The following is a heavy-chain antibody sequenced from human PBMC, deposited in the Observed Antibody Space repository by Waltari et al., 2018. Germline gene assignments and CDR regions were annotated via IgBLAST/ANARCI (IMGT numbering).Heavy chain of an antibody. CDR2: IIPIFGTA. CDR1: GGPFSTYV. J-gene: IGHJ5*02. V-gene: IGHV1-69*12. CDR3: ARGVVVMPARFDP. D-gene: IGHD3-22*01. Sequence: VQLVQSGAEVKEPGSSVKVSCQASGGPFSTYVIIWVRHAPGQGLEWMGGIIPIFGTANHAQKFQGRVTITADESTRTVYMDLNRLRSEDTAVYYCARGVVVMPARFDPWGQGTLVTVSS.